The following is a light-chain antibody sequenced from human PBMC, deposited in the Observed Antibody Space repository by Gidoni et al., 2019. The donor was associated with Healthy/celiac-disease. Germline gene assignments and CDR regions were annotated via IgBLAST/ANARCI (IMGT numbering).Light chain of an antibody. J-gene: IGLJ3*02. V-gene: IGLV1-40*01. CDR3: QSYDSSLSGPYWV. CDR1: SSNIGAGYD. CDR2: GNS. Sequence: QSVLTQPPSVSGAPGQRVTISCTGSSSNIGAGYDVHWYQHLPGTAPKLLIYGNSNRPSGVPDRFSGSKSGTSASLAITGLQAEDEADYYCQSYDSSLSGPYWVFGGGTKLTVL.